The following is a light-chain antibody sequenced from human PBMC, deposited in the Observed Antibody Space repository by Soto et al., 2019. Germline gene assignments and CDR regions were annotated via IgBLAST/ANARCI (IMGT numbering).Light chain of an antibody. CDR2: DAS. CDR3: QQRSKGRT. J-gene: IGKJ1*01. CDR1: QSFSGH. V-gene: IGKV3-11*01. Sequence: IVLTQSAAALSLAPGERATLSCRASQSFSGHVGWYQSEPGQAQRLRLXDASKRATGIPARFSGSVFGTDYTLTISSLDPEECAVYYCQQRSKGRTFGQGTKWIS.